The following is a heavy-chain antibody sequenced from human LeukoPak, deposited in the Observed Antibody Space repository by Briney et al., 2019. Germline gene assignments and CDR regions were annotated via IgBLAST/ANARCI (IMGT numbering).Heavy chain of an antibody. J-gene: IGHJ4*02. CDR2: ISGSSSYI. CDR3: AREGDIVVVPAGLDY. Sequence: GGSLRLSCAAPGFTFCSYSMNWLRQAPGKGLEWVSSISGSSSYIYYADSVKGRFTISRDNAKNSLYLQMNSLRAEDTAVYYCAREGDIVVVPAGLDYWGQGTLVTVSS. D-gene: IGHD2-2*01. V-gene: IGHV3-21*01. CDR1: GFTFCSYS.